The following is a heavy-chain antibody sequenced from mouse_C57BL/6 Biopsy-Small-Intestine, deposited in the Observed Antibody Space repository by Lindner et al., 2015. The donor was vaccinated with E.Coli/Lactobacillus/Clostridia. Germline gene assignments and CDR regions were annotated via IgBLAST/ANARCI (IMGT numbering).Heavy chain of an antibody. D-gene: IGHD2-10*02. CDR1: GYTFTSCD. CDR3: ARVSPSGRYPADFDY. CDR2: MNANSGNT. V-gene: IGHV1-81*01. J-gene: IGHJ4*01. Sequence: SVKVSCKASGYTFTSCDINWVRQATGQGLEWMGWMNANSGNTGYGQKFRGRVTMTRDTSISTAYMELSSLRSEDTAVYYCARVSPSGRYPADFDYWGQGTLVTVSS.